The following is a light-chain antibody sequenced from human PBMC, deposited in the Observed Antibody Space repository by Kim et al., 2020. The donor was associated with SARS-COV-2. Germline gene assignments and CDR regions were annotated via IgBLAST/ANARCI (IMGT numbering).Light chain of an antibody. J-gene: IGLJ2*01. CDR3: AAWDDSLSGVV. CDR1: SAKNGNNY. V-gene: IGLV1-47*01. CDR2: RNN. Sequence: GERVTMSFFGSSAKNGNNYLYWDQQLPGTAPKLLIYRNNQRPSGVPDRFSGSKSGTSASLAISGLRSEDEADYYCAAWDDSLSGVVFGGGTQLTVL.